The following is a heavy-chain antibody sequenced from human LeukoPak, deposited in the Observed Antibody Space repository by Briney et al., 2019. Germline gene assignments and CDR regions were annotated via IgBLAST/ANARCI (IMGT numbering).Heavy chain of an antibody. CDR3: ARLDTDYDILTGPFDY. J-gene: IGHJ4*02. V-gene: IGHV5-51*01. CDR2: IYPGDSDT. D-gene: IGHD3-9*01. CDR1: GYSFTNYW. Sequence: KPRESLKISCKGSGYSFTNYWIGWVRQMPGNGLEWMGIIYPGDSDTRYSPSFQGQVTISADKSISTAYLQWSSLKASDTAIYFCARLDTDYDILTGPFDYWGQGTLVTVSS.